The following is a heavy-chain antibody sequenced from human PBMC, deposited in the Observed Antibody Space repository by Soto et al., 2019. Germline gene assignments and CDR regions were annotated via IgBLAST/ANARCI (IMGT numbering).Heavy chain of an antibody. J-gene: IGHJ4*02. CDR3: ARGSFYDFWSGYGY. D-gene: IGHD3-3*01. CDR1: GGSISSGGYY. Sequence: PSQTLSLTCTVSGGSISSGGYYWSWIRQHPGKGLEWIGYIYYSGSTYYSPSLKSRVTISVDTSKNQFPLKLSSVTAADTAVYYCARGSFYDFWSGYGYWGQGTLVTVSS. V-gene: IGHV4-31*03. CDR2: IYYSGST.